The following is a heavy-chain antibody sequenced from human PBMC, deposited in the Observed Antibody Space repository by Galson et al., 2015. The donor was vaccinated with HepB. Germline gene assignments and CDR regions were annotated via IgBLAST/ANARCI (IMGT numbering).Heavy chain of an antibody. CDR2: IRYDGSNN. J-gene: IGHJ4*02. D-gene: IGHD1-14*01. CDR3: VKDKSRYKLGDLEY. Sequence: SLRLSCAASGFTFNAFGMHWVRQAPGKGLEWMAFIRYDGSNNYYAESVKGRFTMSRDNSKNTLYLQMNTLRAEDTAVYYCVKDKSRYKLGDLEYWGQGALVTVSS. CDR1: GFTFNAFG. V-gene: IGHV3-30*02.